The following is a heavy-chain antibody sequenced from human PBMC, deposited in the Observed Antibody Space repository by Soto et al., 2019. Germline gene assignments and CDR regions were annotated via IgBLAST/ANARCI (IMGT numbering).Heavy chain of an antibody. V-gene: IGHV4-61*01. Sequence: SETLSLTCTVSGGSVSSGSYYWSWIRQPPGKGLEWIGYIYYSGSTNYNPSLKSRVTISVDTSKNQFSLKLSSVTAADTAVYYCARTGLPNWFDPWGQGTLVTVSS. CDR1: GGSVSSGSYY. CDR2: IYYSGST. D-gene: IGHD4-17*01. CDR3: ARTGLPNWFDP. J-gene: IGHJ5*02.